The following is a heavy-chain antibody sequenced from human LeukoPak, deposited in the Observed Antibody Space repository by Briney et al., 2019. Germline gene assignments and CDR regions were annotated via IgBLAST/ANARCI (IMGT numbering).Heavy chain of an antibody. V-gene: IGHV1-2*02. CDR1: GGTFSSYA. CDR3: ARDRSGGSASIGY. D-gene: IGHD2-15*01. J-gene: IGHJ4*02. CDR2: INPNSGGT. Sequence: GASVKVSCKASGGTFSSYAISWVRQAPGQGLEWMGWINPNSGGTNYTQKFQGRVTMTRDTSIKTAYMELSGLRSDDTAVYYCARDRSGGSASIGYWGQGTLVTVPS.